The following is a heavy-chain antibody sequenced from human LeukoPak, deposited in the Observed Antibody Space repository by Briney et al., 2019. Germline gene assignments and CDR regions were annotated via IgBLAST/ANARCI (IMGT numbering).Heavy chain of an antibody. J-gene: IGHJ4*02. D-gene: IGHD2-2*01. V-gene: IGHV4-59*01. CDR2: ISYIGST. CDR3: ARDRGPYAY. CDR1: GGSISSSY. Sequence: SETLSLTCTASGGSISSSYWSWIRQPPGKGLEWIGYISYIGSTNYNPSLNSRVTISVDTSKNQFSLKLSSVTAADTAVYYCARDRGPYAYWGQGTLVTVSS.